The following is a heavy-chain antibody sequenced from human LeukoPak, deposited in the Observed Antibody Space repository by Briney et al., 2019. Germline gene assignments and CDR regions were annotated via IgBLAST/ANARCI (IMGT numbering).Heavy chain of an antibody. CDR2: ISNSDSTI. V-gene: IGHV3-48*03. D-gene: IGHD4-17*01. CDR1: GFTFSSYE. Sequence: GGSLRLYCAASGFTFSSYEMNWLRPAPGQGLEWVSYISNSDSTIHYADSVKGRFTISRDNAQNSLYLQMSSLRAEDTAVYYCARVEDDYGDHYYGMDVWGQGTTVTVSS. CDR3: ARVEDDYGDHYYGMDV. J-gene: IGHJ6*02.